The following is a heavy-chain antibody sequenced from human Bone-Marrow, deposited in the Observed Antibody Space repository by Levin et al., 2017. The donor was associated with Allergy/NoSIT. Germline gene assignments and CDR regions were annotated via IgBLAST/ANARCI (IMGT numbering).Heavy chain of an antibody. CDR3: ARLFDNMLSPPGYYYRDV. D-gene: IGHD3-9*01. CDR2: IYNSGNT. CDR1: GDSISSSS. Sequence: SETLSLTCNVSGDSISSSSWSWIRQTPGKGLEWIAYIYNSGNTNYNPSLKSRVTISVDTSQSHFSLRLSSVTAADTAVYYCARLFDNMLSPPGYYYRDVWGTGTTVTVSS. J-gene: IGHJ6*03. V-gene: IGHV4-59*01.